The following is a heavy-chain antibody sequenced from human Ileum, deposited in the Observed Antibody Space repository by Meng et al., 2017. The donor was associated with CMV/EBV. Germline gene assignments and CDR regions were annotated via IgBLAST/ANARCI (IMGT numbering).Heavy chain of an antibody. CDR2: IKQDGSEK. Sequence: GESLKISCAASGFTFDKYWMTWVRQAPGKGLEWVANIKQDGSEKNYVDSVKGRFTISRDNSNNSVYLQMSSLRAADTAVYYCARKGYGPGRLFDYWGQGILVTVSS. CDR3: ARKGYGPGRLFDY. V-gene: IGHV3-7*01. CDR1: GFTFDKYW. J-gene: IGHJ4*02. D-gene: IGHD3-10*01.